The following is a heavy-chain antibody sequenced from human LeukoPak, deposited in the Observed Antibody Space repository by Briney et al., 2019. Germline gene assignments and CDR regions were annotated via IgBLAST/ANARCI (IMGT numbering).Heavy chain of an antibody. Sequence: SETLSLTCAVYGGSFSGYYWSWIRQPPGKGLEWIGEINHSGSTNYNPSLKSRVTISVDTSKDQFSLKLSSVTAADTAVYYCARVTYYYDSSGYPWGQGTLVTVSS. CDR3: ARVTYYYDSSGYP. J-gene: IGHJ5*02. D-gene: IGHD3-22*01. CDR2: INHSGST. CDR1: GGSFSGYY. V-gene: IGHV4-34*01.